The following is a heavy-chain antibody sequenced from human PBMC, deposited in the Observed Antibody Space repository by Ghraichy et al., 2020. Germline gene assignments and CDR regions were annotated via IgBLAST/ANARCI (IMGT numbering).Heavy chain of an antibody. D-gene: IGHD2-2*01. CDR3: ARQRYCTSTSWTEYCYFFGLDV. Sequence: GESLNISCKGSGYSFTSHWIAWVRQMPGRGLEWMGIIYPDDSDTRYSPSFQGRVTISADKSISTAYLQWSSLKASDTGTYYCARQRYCTSTSWTEYCYFFGLDVWGQGTTVTVSS. V-gene: IGHV5-51*01. CDR1: GYSFTSHW. J-gene: IGHJ6*02. CDR2: IYPDDSDT.